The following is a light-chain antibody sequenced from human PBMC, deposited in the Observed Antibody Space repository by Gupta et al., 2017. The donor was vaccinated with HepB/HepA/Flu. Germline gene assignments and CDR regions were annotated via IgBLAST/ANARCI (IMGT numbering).Light chain of an antibody. Sequence: DIQLTQSPSSVSASVGDRVTIPCRASQGISSKLVWYQQKAGNAPNLLIYGASSVQSGVPSRFSGSGSGTDFTLTISSLQPEDFATYYCQQGNSFPWTFGQGTKVEIK. CDR1: QGISSK. CDR3: QQGNSFPWT. V-gene: IGKV1-12*01. CDR2: GAS. J-gene: IGKJ1*01.